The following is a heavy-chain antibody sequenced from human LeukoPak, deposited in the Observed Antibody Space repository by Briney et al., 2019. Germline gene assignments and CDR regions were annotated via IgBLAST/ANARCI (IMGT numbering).Heavy chain of an antibody. CDR1: GGSISSYY. V-gene: IGHV4-4*07. CDR3: ARGPSIVVVPPSTSVDWFDP. CDR2: IYTSGST. Sequence: SETLSLTCTVSGGSISSYYWCWIRQPAGKGLEWIGRIYTSGSTNYNPSLKSRVTMSVDTSKNQFSLKLSSVTAADTAVYYCARGPSIVVVPPSTSVDWFDPWGQGTLVTVSS. J-gene: IGHJ5*02. D-gene: IGHD2-2*01.